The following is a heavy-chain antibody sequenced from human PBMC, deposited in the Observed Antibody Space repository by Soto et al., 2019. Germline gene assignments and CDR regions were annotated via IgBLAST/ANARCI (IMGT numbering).Heavy chain of an antibody. CDR2: VYYSGST. Sequence: SETLSLTCTVSGGSISSGGHYWSWIRQHPGKGLEWIGIVYYSGSTYYNPSLKSRVTISVDTSKNQFSLKLISVTAADTAVYYCARHVPYCSDTSHCAYGMDVWGQGTTVTVSS. D-gene: IGHD2-2*01. CDR1: GGSISSGGHY. V-gene: IGHV4-39*01. CDR3: ARHVPYCSDTSHCAYGMDV. J-gene: IGHJ6*02.